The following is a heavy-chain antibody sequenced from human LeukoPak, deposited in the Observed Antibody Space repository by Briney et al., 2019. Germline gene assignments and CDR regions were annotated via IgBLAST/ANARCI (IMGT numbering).Heavy chain of an antibody. V-gene: IGHV4-30-2*01. Sequence: SETLSLTCSVSGGSIRSGAYSWSWIRQPPGKGLEWIGYIYHSGSTYYNPSLKSRVTISVDRSKNQFSLKMSSVTAADTAVYYCARDPLNYGMDVWGQGTTVTVSS. J-gene: IGHJ6*02. CDR1: GGSIRSGAYS. CDR2: IYHSGST. CDR3: ARDPLNYGMDV.